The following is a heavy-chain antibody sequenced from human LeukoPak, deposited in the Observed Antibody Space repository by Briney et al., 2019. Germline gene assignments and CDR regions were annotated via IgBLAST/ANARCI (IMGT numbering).Heavy chain of an antibody. J-gene: IGHJ4*02. CDR1: VNSIRIGDNY. CDR2: MYTSGST. D-gene: IGHD3-22*01. V-gene: IGHV4-61*02. Sequence: PSETLSLTCTVSVNSIRIGDNYWSWIRQPAGKGLEWIGRMYTSGSTNYNPSLKSRVTISGDTSKNQFSLRLSSVTAADTAVYYCARASYSYDINGWVPFDYWGQGTLVTVSS. CDR3: ARASYSYDINGWVPFDY.